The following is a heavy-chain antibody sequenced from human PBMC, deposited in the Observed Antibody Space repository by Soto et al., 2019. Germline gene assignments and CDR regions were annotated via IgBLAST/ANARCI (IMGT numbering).Heavy chain of an antibody. D-gene: IGHD4-17*01. CDR2: IIPIFGTA. CDR3: ASTDTVTTPYYYGMDV. J-gene: IGHJ6*02. Sequence: QVQLVQSGAEAKKPGSSVKVSCKASGGTFSSYAISWVRQAPGQGLEWMGGIIPIFGTANYAQKFQGRVTITADESTSTAYMKLCSLRSEYTAVHYCASTDTVTTPYYYGMDVWGQGTTVTVSS. V-gene: IGHV1-69*12. CDR1: GGTFSSYA.